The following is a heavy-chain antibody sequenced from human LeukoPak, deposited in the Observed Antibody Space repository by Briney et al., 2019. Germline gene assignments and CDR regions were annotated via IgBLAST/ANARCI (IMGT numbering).Heavy chain of an antibody. CDR2: IKQDGSEK. CDR1: GFTFSSYW. V-gene: IGHV3-7*01. J-gene: IGHJ4*02. Sequence: GGSLRLSCAASGFTFSSYWMRWVRQAPGKGLEWVANIKQDGSEKYYVDSVKGRFTISRDNAKNSLYLKMNSLRAEDTAVYYCARLVRGYEIVDYWGQGTLVTVSS. D-gene: IGHD5-12*01. CDR3: ARLVRGYEIVDY.